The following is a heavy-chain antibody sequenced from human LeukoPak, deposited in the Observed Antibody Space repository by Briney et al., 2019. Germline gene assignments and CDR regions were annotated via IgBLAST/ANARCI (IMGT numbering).Heavy chain of an antibody. Sequence: SETLSLTCTVSGDXXTXXYWXWXXXXPGXXXXWXXXXXXTXSTTYNPSLKSRVTIALDTSKNQFSLQLSSVTAXDXAVYYCARLNGGPWGQGILVTVSS. CDR2: XXXTXST. CDR3: ARLNGGP. D-gene: IGHD2-8*01. J-gene: IGHJ5*02. V-gene: IGHV4-59*08. CDR1: GDXXTXXY.